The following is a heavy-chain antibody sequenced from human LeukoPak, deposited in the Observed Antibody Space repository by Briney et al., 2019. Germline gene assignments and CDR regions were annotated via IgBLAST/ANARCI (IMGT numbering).Heavy chain of an antibody. CDR1: GFTVSSNY. Sequence: GGSLRLSCAASGFTVSSNYMSWVRQAPGKGLEWVSVIYSGGSTYYADSVKGRFTISRDNSKNTLYLQMNSLRPEDTAVYYCVRSVFGSPDYWGQGTLVTVSS. CDR3: VRSVFGSPDY. J-gene: IGHJ4*02. CDR2: IYSGGST. V-gene: IGHV3-53*01. D-gene: IGHD3-10*01.